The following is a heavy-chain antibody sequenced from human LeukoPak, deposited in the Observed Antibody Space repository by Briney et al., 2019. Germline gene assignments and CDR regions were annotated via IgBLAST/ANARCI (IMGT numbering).Heavy chain of an antibody. CDR3: ARGPLTIFGGESIDY. J-gene: IGHJ4*02. CDR1: GGSISSGGYY. D-gene: IGHD3-3*01. V-gene: IGHV4-31*03. CDR2: IYYSGST. Sequence: PSQTLSLTCTVSGGSISSGGYYWSWIRQHPGKGLAWIGYIYYSGSTYYNPSLKSRVTISVDTSKNQFSLKLSSVTAADTAVYYCARGPLTIFGGESIDYWGQGTLVTVSS.